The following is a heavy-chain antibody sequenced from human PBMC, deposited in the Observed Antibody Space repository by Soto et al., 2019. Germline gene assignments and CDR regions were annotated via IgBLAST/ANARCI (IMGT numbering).Heavy chain of an antibody. J-gene: IGHJ4*02. Sequence: SETLSLTCTFSGGSISSYYWSWIRQPPGKGLEWIGYIYYSGSTSYNPSLKSRVTISVDTSKNQFSLKLSSVTAADTAVYYCASRIVVPAAIWDDYWGQGTLVPVS. CDR2: IYYSGST. CDR1: GGSISSYY. D-gene: IGHD2-2*01. CDR3: ASRIVVPAAIWDDY. V-gene: IGHV4-59*01.